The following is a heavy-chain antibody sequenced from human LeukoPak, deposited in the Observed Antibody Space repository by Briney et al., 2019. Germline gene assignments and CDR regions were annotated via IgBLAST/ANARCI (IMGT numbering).Heavy chain of an antibody. CDR1: GYTFTSYG. Sequence: GASVKVSCKASGYTFTSYGISWVRQAPGQGLEWMGGIIPIFGTANYAQKFQGRVTITADESTSTAYMELSSLRSEDTAVYYCARGSNSYDRFDYWGQGTLVTVSS. CDR3: ARGSNSYDRFDY. J-gene: IGHJ4*02. V-gene: IGHV1-69*01. CDR2: IIPIFGTA. D-gene: IGHD3-22*01.